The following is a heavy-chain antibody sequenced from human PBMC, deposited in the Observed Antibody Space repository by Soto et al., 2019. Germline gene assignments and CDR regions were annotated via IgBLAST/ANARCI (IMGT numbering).Heavy chain of an antibody. J-gene: IGHJ3*02. D-gene: IGHD2-15*01. V-gene: IGHV4-31*03. CDR2: IYYTENT. CDR3: ASLHTLLSAFDI. Sequence: QVQLQESGPGLVEPSQTLSLTCTVSGGSISSGVYYWSWIRQHPGKGLEWIGDIYYTENTYYTPSLKSRVTISVDTSKNHFSPKLSSVTAADTAVYFCASLHTLLSAFDIWGQGTMVTVSS. CDR1: GGSISSGVYY.